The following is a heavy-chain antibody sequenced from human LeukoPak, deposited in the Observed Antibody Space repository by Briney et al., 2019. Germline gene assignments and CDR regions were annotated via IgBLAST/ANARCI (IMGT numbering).Heavy chain of an antibody. CDR2: INHSGST. Sequence: SETLSLTCAVYGGSFSGYYWSWIRQPPGKGLEWIGEINHSGSTNYNPSLKSRVTISVDTSKNQFSLKLSPVTAADTAVYYCARGRGSSYDYWGQGTLVTVSS. V-gene: IGHV4-34*01. CDR1: GGSFSGYY. J-gene: IGHJ4*02. CDR3: ARGRGSSYDY. D-gene: IGHD6-6*01.